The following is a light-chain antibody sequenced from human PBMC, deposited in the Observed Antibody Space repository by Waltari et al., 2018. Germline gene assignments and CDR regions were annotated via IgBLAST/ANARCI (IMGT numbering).Light chain of an antibody. CDR2: DAS. CDR1: RSVDTW. J-gene: IGKJ1*01. CDR3: QQYRSDSPT. V-gene: IGKV1-5*01. Sequence: DIQLTQSPSTLSASIGDKVTITCRASRSVDTWLAWYQQRPGTPPKVLIYDASSLENGVPSRFSGSGSGTEFTLSITSLQPDDFATYYCQQYRSDSPTFGQGIKVEMK.